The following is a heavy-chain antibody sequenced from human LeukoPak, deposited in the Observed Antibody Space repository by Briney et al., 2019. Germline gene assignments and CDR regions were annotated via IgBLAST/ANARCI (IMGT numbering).Heavy chain of an antibody. Sequence: GGSLRLSCAASGFTFNNYPMSWVRQAPGKGLEWVSAISENGGDTKYADSVKGRFTISRDNSKNTLYLQMNSLRAEDTAVYYCAKDIRFLEWLPRLDYWGQGTLVTVSS. J-gene: IGHJ4*02. V-gene: IGHV3-23*01. CDR1: GFTFNNYP. D-gene: IGHD3-3*01. CDR3: AKDIRFLEWLPRLDY. CDR2: ISENGGDT.